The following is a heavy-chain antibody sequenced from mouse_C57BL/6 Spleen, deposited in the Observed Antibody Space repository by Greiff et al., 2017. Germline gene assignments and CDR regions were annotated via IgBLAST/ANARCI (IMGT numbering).Heavy chain of an antibody. D-gene: IGHD4-1*01. V-gene: IGHV1-82*01. CDR2: IYPGDGDT. J-gene: IGHJ2*01. CDR3: ARSGTLYYFDY. CDR1: GYAFSSSW. Sequence: QVQLQQSGPELVKPGASVKISCKASGYAFSSSWMNWVKQRPGKGLEWIGRIYPGDGDTNYNGKFKGKATLTADKSSSTAYMQLSSLTSEDSAVYCCARSGTLYYFDYWGQGTTLTVSS.